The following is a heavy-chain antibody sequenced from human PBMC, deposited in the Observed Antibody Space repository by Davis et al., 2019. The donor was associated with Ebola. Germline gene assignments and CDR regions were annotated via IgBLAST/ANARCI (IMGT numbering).Heavy chain of an antibody. D-gene: IGHD4-11*01. Sequence: GSLSLSCTASAFTFSAYYMSWSRHAPGKEREGVSDISKSGDTIFDADSVKGRFSISRDNAKNSLYLQMTSLRAEDTAVYYCARTVDCDVWGQGTLVTVSS. V-gene: IGHV3-11*01. CDR2: ISKSGDTI. CDR1: AFTFSAYY. J-gene: IGHJ4*02. CDR3: ARTVDCDV.